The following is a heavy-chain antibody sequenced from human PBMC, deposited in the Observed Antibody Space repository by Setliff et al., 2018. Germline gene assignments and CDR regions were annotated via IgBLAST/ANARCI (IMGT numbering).Heavy chain of an antibody. CDR2: ISSNGRT. Sequence: SETLSLTCTVSGGSVTSYYWSWIRQAAGKGLEWDGRISSNGRTNYNPSLEGRVSMSVDTSKNQISLHLTSMTTADTALYYCTRGRQNYYYMDVWGKGTTVTVSS. CDR3: TRGRQNYYYMDV. J-gene: IGHJ6*03. V-gene: IGHV4-4*07. CDR1: GGSVTSYY.